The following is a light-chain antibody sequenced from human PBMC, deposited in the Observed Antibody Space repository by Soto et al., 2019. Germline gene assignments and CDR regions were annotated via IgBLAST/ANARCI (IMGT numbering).Light chain of an antibody. J-gene: IGKJ4*01. CDR2: AAS. V-gene: IGKV1-39*01. CDR3: QQSYSNQLT. CDR1: QSISSF. Sequence: EIQMTQSPSSLSASVGDRVTIACLASQSISSFLNWYQQKPGKGSKLLIYAASSLQSGVPSRFSGSGSGTDFTLTISTLQPEDFATYYCQQSYSNQLTFGGGTKVDIK.